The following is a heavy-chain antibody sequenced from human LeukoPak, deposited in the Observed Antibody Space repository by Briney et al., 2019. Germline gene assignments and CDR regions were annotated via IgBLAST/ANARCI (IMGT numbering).Heavy chain of an antibody. J-gene: IGHJ4*02. V-gene: IGHV4-39*01. Sequence: PSETLSLTCTVSGGSISSSSYSWGWIRQPPGKGLEWIGSVSHSGSINYDPSLRNRVTISVDTSKNQFSLKLSSVTAADTAVYYCWAIVTTIKLDFWGQGTLVTVSS. D-gene: IGHD5-12*01. CDR3: WAIVTTIKLDF. CDR1: GGSISSSSYS. CDR2: VSHSGSI.